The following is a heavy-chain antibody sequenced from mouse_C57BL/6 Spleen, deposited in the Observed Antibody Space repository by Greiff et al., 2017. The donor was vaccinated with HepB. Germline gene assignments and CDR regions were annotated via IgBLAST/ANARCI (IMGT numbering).Heavy chain of an antibody. Sequence: VQLQQSGAELVKPGASVKLSCKASGYTFTSYWMHWVKQRPGQGLEWIGMIHPNSGSTNYNETFKSKATLTVDQASSTAYMQLSILTSEDSAVDYCARSNCETAMDYWGQGTSVTVSS. J-gene: IGHJ4*01. CDR3: ARSNCETAMDY. CDR2: IHPNSGST. D-gene: IGHD4-1*01. V-gene: IGHV1-64*01. CDR1: GYTFTSYW.